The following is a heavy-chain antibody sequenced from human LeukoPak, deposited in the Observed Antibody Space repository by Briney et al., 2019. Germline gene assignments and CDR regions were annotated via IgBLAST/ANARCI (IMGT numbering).Heavy chain of an antibody. CDR1: GFTFSSYS. CDR2: ISSSSSYI. J-gene: IGHJ4*02. D-gene: IGHD1-26*01. Sequence: GGSLRLSCAASGFTFSSYSMNWVRQAPGKGLEWVSSISSSSSYIYYADSVKGRFTISRDNAKNSLYLQMNSLRAEDTAVYYCAKDRIVGATWYFDYWGQGTLVTVSS. CDR3: AKDRIVGATWYFDY. V-gene: IGHV3-21*04.